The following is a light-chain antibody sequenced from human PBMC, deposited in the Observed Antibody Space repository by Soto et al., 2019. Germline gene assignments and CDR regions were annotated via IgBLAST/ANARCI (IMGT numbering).Light chain of an antibody. Sequence: GDRFTITCRARQTISSWLALYQQKPGKAPKLLIYDASILQRGVPSRFSGSGSGTHFILTISNLQPEDFATYYCQQFNSLFGQGTRLEI. CDR2: DAS. CDR1: QTISSW. CDR3: QQFNSL. J-gene: IGKJ5*01. V-gene: IGKV1-5*01.